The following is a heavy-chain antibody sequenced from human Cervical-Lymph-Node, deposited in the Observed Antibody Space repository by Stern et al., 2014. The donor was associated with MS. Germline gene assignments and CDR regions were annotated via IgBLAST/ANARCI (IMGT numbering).Heavy chain of an antibody. D-gene: IGHD6-6*01. V-gene: IGHV1-18*01. CDR1: GYNFTNYG. J-gene: IGHJ4*02. Sequence: VHLVESGVEVKKPGASVKVSCRASGYNFTNYGITWVRQAPRQGLEWMGWISTYNGNPTYAQKFQGRVTMTTDTATNTAYLELRSLTQDDTAVFYCAREAAARSFDFWGQGTLVTVSS. CDR3: AREAAARSFDF. CDR2: ISTYNGNP.